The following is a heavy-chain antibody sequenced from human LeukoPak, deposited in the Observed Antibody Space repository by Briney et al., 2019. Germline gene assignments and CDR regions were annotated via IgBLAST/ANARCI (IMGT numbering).Heavy chain of an antibody. J-gene: IGHJ5*02. CDR2: IYYSGST. CDR1: GGSISSYY. V-gene: IGHV4-59*01. D-gene: IGHD6-19*01. Sequence: SETLSLTCTVSGGSISSYYWSWIRQPPGKGLEWIGYIYYSGSTNYNPSLKSRVPISVDTSKNQFSLKLSSVTAADTAVYYCASSSGWYGGDNWFDPWGQGTLVTVSS. CDR3: ASSSGWYGGDNWFDP.